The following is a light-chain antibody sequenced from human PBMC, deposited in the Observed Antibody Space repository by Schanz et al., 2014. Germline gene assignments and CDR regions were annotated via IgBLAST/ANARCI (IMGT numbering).Light chain of an antibody. J-gene: IGKJ1*01. V-gene: IGKV3-20*01. CDR3: QQHQSWPSWT. CDR1: QSLTSSY. CDR2: GSS. Sequence: EIVLTQSPGTLSLSPGERATLSCRASQSLTSSYLAWFQHKSGQAPRLLIYGSSSRATGIPDRFSGSGSGTEFTLTINSLQSEDVATYYCQQHQSWPSWTFGQGTKVEI.